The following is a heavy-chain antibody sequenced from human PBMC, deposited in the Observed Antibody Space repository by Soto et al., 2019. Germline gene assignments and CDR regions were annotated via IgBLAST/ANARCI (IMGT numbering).Heavy chain of an antibody. CDR1: GFTCSSYA. D-gene: IGHD3-3*01. CDR3: AKDASSGITSFDL. Sequence: TVRPMRHPCAASGFTCSSYAMSRILKTPGKGLEWVSAISGSGGSTYYADSVKGRFTISRDNSKNTLYLQMNSLRAEDTALYYCAKDASSGITSFDLWGRGTLVTVSS. V-gene: IGHV3-23*01. J-gene: IGHJ2*01. CDR2: ISGSGGST.